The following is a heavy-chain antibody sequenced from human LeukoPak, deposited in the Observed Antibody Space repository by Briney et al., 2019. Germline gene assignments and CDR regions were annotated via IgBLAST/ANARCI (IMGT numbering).Heavy chain of an antibody. J-gene: IGHJ5*02. CDR1: GYTFNRYA. V-gene: IGHV7-4-1*02. CDR3: ARESGYSDFGYWFDP. D-gene: IGHD5-12*01. Sequence: ASVKVSCKASGYTFNRYAITWVRQAPGQGLEWMGWINTNTGNPTYAQGFTGRFVFSLDTSVRTAYLQINSLKAEDTAMYYCARESGYSDFGYWFDPWGQGTLVTVSS. CDR2: INTNTGNP.